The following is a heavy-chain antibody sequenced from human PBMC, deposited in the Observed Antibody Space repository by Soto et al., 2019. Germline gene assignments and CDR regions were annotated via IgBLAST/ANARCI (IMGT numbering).Heavy chain of an antibody. J-gene: IGHJ4*02. CDR2: IKSKTDGGTT. CDR1: GFTFDKVW. CDR3: TTGMDDLLY. Sequence: EVQLVESGGGLVKPGGSLRLSCAVSGFTFDKVWMNWVRQAPGKGLEWVGRIKSKTDGGTTDYAAPVKGRFTISRYDSKNMLYLQMNSLKTEDTGMYFCTTGMDDLLYWCQGTLVTVSS. V-gene: IGHV3-15*07. D-gene: IGHD1-26*01.